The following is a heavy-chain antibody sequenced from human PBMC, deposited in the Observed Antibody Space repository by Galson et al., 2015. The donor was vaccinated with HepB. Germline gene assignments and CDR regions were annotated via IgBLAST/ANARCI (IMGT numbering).Heavy chain of an antibody. CDR1: GYTFTSYY. Sequence: SVKVSCKASGYTFTSYYMRWVRQAPGQGLEWMGIINPSGGSTSYAQKFQGRVTMTRDTSTSTVYMELSSLRSEDTAVYCCARENYGSGSYDYWGQGTLVTVSS. CDR2: INPSGGST. J-gene: IGHJ4*02. V-gene: IGHV1-46*03. D-gene: IGHD3-10*01. CDR3: ARENYGSGSYDY.